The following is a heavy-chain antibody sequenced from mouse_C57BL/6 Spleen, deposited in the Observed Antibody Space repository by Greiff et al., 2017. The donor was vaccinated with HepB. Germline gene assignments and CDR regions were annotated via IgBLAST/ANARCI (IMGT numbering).Heavy chain of an antibody. CDR1: GYTFTSYG. D-gene: IGHD1-1*01. CDR2: IYPRSGNT. CDR3: ARDGGDYYGSLFDY. J-gene: IGHJ2*01. V-gene: IGHV1-81*01. Sequence: LEESGAELARPGASVKLSCKASGYTFTSYGISWVKQRTGQGLEWIGEIYPRSGNTYYNEKFKGKATLTADKSSSTAYMELRSLTSEDSAVYFCARDGGDYYGSLFDYWGQGTTLTVSS.